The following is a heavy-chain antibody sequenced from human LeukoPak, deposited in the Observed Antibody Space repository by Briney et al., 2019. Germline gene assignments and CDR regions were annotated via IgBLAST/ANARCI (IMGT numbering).Heavy chain of an antibody. CDR1: GFTFSDYW. J-gene: IGHJ4*02. D-gene: IGHD3-16*02. Sequence: GGSLRLSCEASGFTFSDYWMSWVRQAPGKGLEWVAVISYDGSNKYYADSVKGRFTISRDNSKNTLYLQMNSLRAEDTAVYYCAKGSFPSYWGQGTLVTVSS. CDR3: AKGSFPSY. CDR2: ISYDGSNK. V-gene: IGHV3-30*18.